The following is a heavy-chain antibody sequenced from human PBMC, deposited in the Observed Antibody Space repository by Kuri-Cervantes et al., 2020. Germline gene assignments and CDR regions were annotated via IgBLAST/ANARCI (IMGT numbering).Heavy chain of an antibody. CDR3: ARTGGSQLLGKSNWFDP. V-gene: IGHV1-18*01. D-gene: IGHD2-2*01. J-gene: IGHJ5*02. CDR2: ISAYNGNT. CDR1: GYTFTSYG. Sequence: ASVKVSCKASGYTFTSYGISWVRQAPGQGLEWMGWISAYNGNTNYAQKLQGRVTMTTDTSTSTAYMELRSLRSDDPAVYYCARTGGSQLLGKSNWFDPWGQGTLVTVSS.